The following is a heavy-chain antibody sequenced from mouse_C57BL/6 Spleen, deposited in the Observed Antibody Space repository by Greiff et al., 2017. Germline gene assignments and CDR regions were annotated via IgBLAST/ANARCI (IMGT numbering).Heavy chain of an antibody. J-gene: IGHJ2*01. V-gene: IGHV1-26*01. Sequence: VQLKQSGPELVKPGASVKISCKASGYTFTDYYMNWVKQSHGKSLEWIGDINPNNGGTSYNQKFKGKATLTVDKSSSTAYMELRSLTSEDSAGYYCAAYYGNFDYWGQGTTLTVSS. D-gene: IGHD2-10*01. CDR1: GYTFTDYY. CDR3: AAYYGNFDY. CDR2: INPNNGGT.